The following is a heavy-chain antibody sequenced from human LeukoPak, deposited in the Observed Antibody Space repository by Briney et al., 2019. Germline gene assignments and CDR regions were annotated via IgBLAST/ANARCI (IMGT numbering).Heavy chain of an antibody. J-gene: IGHJ4*02. Sequence: GGSLRLSCAASGFTFSSYGMHWVRQAPGKGLEWVAVIWYDGSNKYYADSVKGRFTISRDNSKNTLYLQMNSLRAEDTAVYYCAKDPAYYGSGSYPDYWGQGTLVTVSS. CDR1: GFTFSSYG. V-gene: IGHV3-33*06. CDR3: AKDPAYYGSGSYPDY. CDR2: IWYDGSNK. D-gene: IGHD3-10*01.